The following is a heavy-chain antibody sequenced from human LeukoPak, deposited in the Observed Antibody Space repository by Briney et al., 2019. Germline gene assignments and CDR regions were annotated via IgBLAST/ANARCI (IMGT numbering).Heavy chain of an antibody. CDR2: IKSRTDGGTI. J-gene: IGHJ4*02. CDR3: STREGWRATVSFDF. Sequence: PGGSLRLSCAASGFTFSSYAMSWVRQAPGKGLEWVGRIKSRTDGGTIEYAAPVKGRFTISRDDSKNTMYLQMNSLKTEDTAVYYCSTREGWRATVSFDFWGQGTLLTVSS. V-gene: IGHV3-15*01. CDR1: GFTFSSYA. D-gene: IGHD4-17*01.